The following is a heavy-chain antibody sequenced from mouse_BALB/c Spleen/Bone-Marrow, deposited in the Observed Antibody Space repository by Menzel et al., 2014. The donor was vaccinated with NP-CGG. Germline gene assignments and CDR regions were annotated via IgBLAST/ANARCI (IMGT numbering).Heavy chain of an antibody. Sequence: VQLQQSGPELLQPGASVKISCKTSGYTFTESTINWVKQSHGKSLEWIGGINPNNGATGYNQKFKGKATLTVAKSSSTAYLELRSLTSDDSAVYYCARRDYGPAWFTYWGQGTLVTVSA. V-gene: IGHV1-18*01. CDR1: GYTFTEST. CDR3: ARRDYGPAWFTY. D-gene: IGHD1-1*01. CDR2: INPNNGAT. J-gene: IGHJ3*01.